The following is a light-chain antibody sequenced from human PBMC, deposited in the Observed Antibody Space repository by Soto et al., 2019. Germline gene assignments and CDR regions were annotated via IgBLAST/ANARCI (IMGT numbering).Light chain of an antibody. CDR3: QQYNTYWT. J-gene: IGKJ1*01. CDR1: QSISIW. Sequence: DIQMTQSPSTLSASVGDRVTITCRASQSISIWLAWYQQKPGKASKLLIYDASHLESGVPSRFSGSGSGTEFTLTISSLQPDDFAVYYCQQYNTYWTFGQGTKVEI. V-gene: IGKV1-5*01. CDR2: DAS.